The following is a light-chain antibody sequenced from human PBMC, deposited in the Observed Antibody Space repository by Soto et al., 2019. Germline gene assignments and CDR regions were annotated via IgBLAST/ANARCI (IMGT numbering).Light chain of an antibody. Sequence: DIPLTQSPSFLSASVGDRVTITCRASQGISSYLAWYQQKPGKAPKLLIYAASTLQSGVSSRFSGSGSGTEFTLTISSLQPEDFATYYCQQLNNYPSFGPGTKVDIK. J-gene: IGKJ3*01. CDR3: QQLNNYPS. V-gene: IGKV1-9*01. CDR1: QGISSY. CDR2: AAS.